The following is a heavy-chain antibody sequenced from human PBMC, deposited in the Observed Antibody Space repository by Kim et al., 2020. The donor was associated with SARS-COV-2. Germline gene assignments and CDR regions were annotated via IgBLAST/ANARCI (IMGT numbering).Heavy chain of an antibody. CDR2: SYT. CDR3: ARGRRWFDP. V-gene: IGHV3-11*06. J-gene: IGHJ5*02. Sequence: SYTNYADSVKGRFTISRDNAKNSLYLQMNSLRAEDTAVYYCARGRRWFDPWGQGTLVTVSS.